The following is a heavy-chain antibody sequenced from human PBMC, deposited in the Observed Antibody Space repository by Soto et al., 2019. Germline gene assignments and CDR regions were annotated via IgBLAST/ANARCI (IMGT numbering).Heavy chain of an antibody. CDR3: ARSVFP. V-gene: IGHV4-31*03. J-gene: IGHJ5*02. CDR1: GGSISSGGYY. Sequence: QVQLQESGPGLVKPSQTLSLTCTVSGGSISSGGYYWNWIRQHPGKGLEWIGYIYYSGSTYYNPPPXSXXTTSVDTSKNQFSLKLSSVTAADTAVYYCARSVFPWGQGTLVTVSS. CDR2: IYYSGST.